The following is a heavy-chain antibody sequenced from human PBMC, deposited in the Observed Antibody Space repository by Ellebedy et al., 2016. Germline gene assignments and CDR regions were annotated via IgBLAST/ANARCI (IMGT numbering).Heavy chain of an antibody. V-gene: IGHV3-21*01. CDR2: ISSSSSYI. Sequence: GESLKISXVVSGFSFSGYAMTWVRQAPGKGLEWVSSISSSSSYIYYADSMKGRFTISRDNAKNSVYLQMNSLRGEDTALYYCARGVGGTSLNWFDPWGQGTLVTVSS. J-gene: IGHJ5*02. CDR1: GFSFSGYA. D-gene: IGHD3-16*01. CDR3: ARGVGGTSLNWFDP.